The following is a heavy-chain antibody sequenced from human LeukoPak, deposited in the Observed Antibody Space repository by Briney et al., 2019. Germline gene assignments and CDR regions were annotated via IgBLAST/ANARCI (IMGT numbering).Heavy chain of an antibody. Sequence: SETLSLTCTASGGSISSSNYYWGWMRQPPGKGLEWIGNIYYSGNAYYNPSLKSRVTISVDTSKNQFSLKLSSVTAADTAVYYCARTSSSQYYYDSSGIFDSWGQGTLVTVSS. CDR1: GGSISSSNYY. J-gene: IGHJ4*02. CDR3: ARTSSSQYYYDSSGIFDS. D-gene: IGHD3-22*01. V-gene: IGHV4-39*07. CDR2: IYYSGNA.